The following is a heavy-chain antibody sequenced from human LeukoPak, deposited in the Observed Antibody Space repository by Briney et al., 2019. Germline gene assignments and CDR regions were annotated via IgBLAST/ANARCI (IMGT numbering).Heavy chain of an antibody. V-gene: IGHV1-24*01. CDR3: ATGSRDLRTNWNYVYYYYGMDV. CDR2: FDPEDGET. D-gene: IGHD1-7*01. Sequence: ASVKVSCKVSGYTLTELSIHWVRQAPGKGLEWMGGFDPEDGETIYAQKFQGRVTMTEDTSTDTAYMELSSLRSEDTAVYYCATGSRDLRTNWNYVYYYYGMDVWGQGTTVTVSS. CDR1: GYTLTELS. J-gene: IGHJ6*02.